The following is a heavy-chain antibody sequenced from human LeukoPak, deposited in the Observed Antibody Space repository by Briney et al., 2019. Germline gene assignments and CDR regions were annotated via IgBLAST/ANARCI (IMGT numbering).Heavy chain of an antibody. CDR2: ISSSSSYI. CDR3: LGKDY. D-gene: IGHD5-24*01. J-gene: IGHJ4*02. CDR1: GFTFSSYS. Sequence: TGGSLRLSCAASGFTFSSYSMNWVRQAPGKGLEWVSSISSSSSYIYYADSVKGRFTISRDNAKNSLYLHYCARDVGNNRDGYNLGKDYWGQGTLVTVS. V-gene: IGHV3-21*01.